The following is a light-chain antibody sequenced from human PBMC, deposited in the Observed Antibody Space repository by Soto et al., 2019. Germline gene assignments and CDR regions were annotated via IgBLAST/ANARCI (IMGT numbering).Light chain of an antibody. Sequence: EIVLTHSPATLSLSPGERATLSCRASQSVGSFLAWYQQKPGQAPRLLIYDTSIRATGIPARFSGSGSGTDFTLTISSLEPEDFAVYYCQQRNSWPPTFTFGQGTRPEIK. CDR3: QQRNSWPPTFT. CDR1: QSVGSF. CDR2: DTS. J-gene: IGKJ5*01. V-gene: IGKV3-11*01.